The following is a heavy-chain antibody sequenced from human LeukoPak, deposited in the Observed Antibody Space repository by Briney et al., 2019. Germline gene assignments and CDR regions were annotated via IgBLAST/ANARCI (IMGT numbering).Heavy chain of an antibody. J-gene: IGHJ4*02. D-gene: IGHD3-10*01. CDR3: ARDEALWFGELLLSPLFDY. CDR2: ISSSSSTI. CDR1: GFTLSSYS. Sequence: GGSLRLSCAASGFTLSSYSMNWVRQAPGKGLEWVSYISSSSSTIYYADSVKGRFTISRDNAKNSLYLQMNSLRAEDTAVYYCARDEALWFGELLLSPLFDYWGQGTLVTVSS. V-gene: IGHV3-48*01.